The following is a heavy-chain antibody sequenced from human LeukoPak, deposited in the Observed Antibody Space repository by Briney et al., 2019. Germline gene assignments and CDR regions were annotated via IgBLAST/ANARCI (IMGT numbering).Heavy chain of an antibody. CDR1: GFIFSESG. CDR3: AKDQGGFDC. J-gene: IGHJ4*02. Sequence: GGALRLSCVASGFIFSESGIQWVRQAPGKGLEWVTFIRDDGSHQYYVDSVKGRFTISRDNSRNVLYLHMNSLRPEDTALYYCAKDQGGFDCWGQGTLVTVSS. D-gene: IGHD2-15*01. V-gene: IGHV3-30*02. CDR2: IRDDGSHQ.